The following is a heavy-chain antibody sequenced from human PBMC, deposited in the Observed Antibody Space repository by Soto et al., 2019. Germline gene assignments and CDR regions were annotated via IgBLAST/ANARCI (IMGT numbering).Heavy chain of an antibody. Sequence: SVKVSCKTSGVMFTSSAVQWVRQARVQRLEWIGWLVVGSGNTHYAQHFQERVTLTRDMSTGTAYMELSSLRSEDTAVYYCAAVPVLRLLKWLPAYFDYWGQGTLVTVSS. D-gene: IGHD3-3*01. CDR2: LVVGSGNT. V-gene: IGHV1-58*01. J-gene: IGHJ4*02. CDR3: AAVPVLRLLKWLPAYFDY. CDR1: GVMFTSSA.